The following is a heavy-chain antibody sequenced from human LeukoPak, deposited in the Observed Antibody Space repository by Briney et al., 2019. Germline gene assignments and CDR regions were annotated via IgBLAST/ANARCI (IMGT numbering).Heavy chain of an antibody. CDR2: TYYTGTT. J-gene: IGHJ4*02. CDR1: GASINSYY. V-gene: IGHV4-59*01. Sequence: PSETLSLTCTVSGASINSYYWSWMRQPPGKGLEWIGYTYYTGTTNYNPSLKSRVTISVETSKNQFSLNLGSVTAADTAVYYCARDRPGESSLDYWGQGILVTVSS. D-gene: IGHD3-10*01. CDR3: ARDRPGESSLDY.